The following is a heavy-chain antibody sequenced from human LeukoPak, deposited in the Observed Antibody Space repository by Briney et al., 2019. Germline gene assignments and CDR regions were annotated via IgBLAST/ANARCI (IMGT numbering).Heavy chain of an antibody. V-gene: IGHV4-34*01. CDR3: ARVDGDYFDY. Sequence: SETLSLTCAVYGGSLSGYYWSWIRQPPGKGLEWIGEINHSGSTNYNPSLKSRVTISVDTSKNQFSLKLSSVTAADTAVYYCARVDGDYFDYWGQGTLVTVSS. CDR2: INHSGST. CDR1: GGSLSGYY. D-gene: IGHD4-17*01. J-gene: IGHJ4*02.